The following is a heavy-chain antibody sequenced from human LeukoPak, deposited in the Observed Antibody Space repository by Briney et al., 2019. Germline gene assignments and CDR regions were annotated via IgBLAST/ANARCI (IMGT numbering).Heavy chain of an antibody. CDR1: GGSISSGDYY. Sequence: SETLSLTCTVSGGSISSGDYYWSWIRQPPGKGLEWNGYIYYSGSTYYNPSLKSRVTISVDTSKNQFSLKLSSVTAADTAVYYCARADMVRGVIYYYYYMDVWGKGTTVTVSS. J-gene: IGHJ6*03. CDR3: ARADMVRGVIYYYYYMDV. CDR2: IYYSGST. V-gene: IGHV4-30-4*08. D-gene: IGHD3-10*01.